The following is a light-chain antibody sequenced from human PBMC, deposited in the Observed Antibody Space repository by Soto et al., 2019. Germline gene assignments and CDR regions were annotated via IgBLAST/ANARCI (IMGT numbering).Light chain of an antibody. CDR1: PSVSGSN. V-gene: IGKV3-11*01. CDR3: QQRSNWPWT. J-gene: IGKJ1*01. CDR2: DAS. Sequence: EIVLTQSPGTLSLSPGERPTLSCRASPSVSGSNLAWYQQKPGQAPRLVIYDASNRATGIPARFSGSGSGTDFTLTISSLEPEDFAVYYCQQRSNWPWTFGQGTKVDIK.